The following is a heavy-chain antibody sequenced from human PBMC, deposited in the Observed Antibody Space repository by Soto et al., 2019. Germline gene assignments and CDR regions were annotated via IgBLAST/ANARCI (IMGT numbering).Heavy chain of an antibody. J-gene: IGHJ4*02. D-gene: IGHD2-21*02. CDR1: GGSISSGGYY. Sequence: QVQLQESGPGLVKPSQTLSLTCTVSGGSISSGGYYCSWIRQHPGKGLEWIGYIYYSGSTYYNPSLKSRVTISVDTSKNQFSLKLSSVTAADTAVYYCASGRGPIVVVTAPHHAFDYWGQGTLVTVSS. CDR2: IYYSGST. V-gene: IGHV4-31*03. CDR3: ASGRGPIVVVTAPHHAFDY.